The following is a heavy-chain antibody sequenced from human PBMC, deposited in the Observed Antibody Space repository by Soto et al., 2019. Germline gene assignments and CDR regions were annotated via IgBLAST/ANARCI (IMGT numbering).Heavy chain of an antibody. CDR1: GIPVSSNY. CDR3: ARAGPYYSASRMDV. CDR2: LHSGGDT. D-gene: IGHD3-10*01. J-gene: IGHJ6*02. Sequence: EVQLVESGGGLVQPGGSLRLSCVASGIPVSSNYMTWVRQAPGKGLEWVSVLHSGGDTYYANSVKGGFTISRHDSTNTVFLQLNRLTPQGTAAYYCARAGPYYSASRMDVGGHGTTVTVS. V-gene: IGHV3-53*04.